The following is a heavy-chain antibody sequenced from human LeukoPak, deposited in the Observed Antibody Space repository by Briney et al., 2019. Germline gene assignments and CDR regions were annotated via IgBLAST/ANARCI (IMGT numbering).Heavy chain of an antibody. V-gene: IGHV4-59*08. Sequence: PSETLSLTCTVSGGSISSYYWSWIRQPPGKGLEWIGYIYYSGSTNYNPSLKSRVTISVDTSKNQFSLKLSSVTAADTAVYYCARQLINYETDYWGQGTLVTVSS. CDR3: ARQLINYETDY. CDR1: GGSISSYY. D-gene: IGHD1-7*01. CDR2: IYYSGST. J-gene: IGHJ4*02.